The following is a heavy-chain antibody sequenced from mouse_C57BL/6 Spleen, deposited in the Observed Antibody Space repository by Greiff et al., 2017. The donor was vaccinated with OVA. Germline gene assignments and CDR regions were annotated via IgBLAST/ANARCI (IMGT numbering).Heavy chain of an antibody. D-gene: IGHD1-1*01. CDR3: ARSHYGSSSSYWYFDV. V-gene: IGHV1-69*01. J-gene: IGHJ1*03. Sequence: QVQLKQPGAELVMPGASVKLSCKASGYTFTSYWMHWVKQRPGQGLEWIGEIDPSDSYTNYNQKFKGKSTLTVDKSSSTAYMQLSSLTSEDSAVYYCARSHYGSSSSYWYFDVWGTGTTVTVSS. CDR1: GYTFTSYW. CDR2: IDPSDSYT.